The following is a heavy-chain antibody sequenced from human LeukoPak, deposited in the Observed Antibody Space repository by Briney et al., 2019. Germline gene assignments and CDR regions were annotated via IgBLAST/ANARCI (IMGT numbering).Heavy chain of an antibody. CDR3: ARVEIREQQLAHFDY. D-gene: IGHD6-13*01. Sequence: SETLSLTCTVSGGSISSYYWSWIRQPPGKGLEWIGEINHSGSTNYNPSLKSRVTISVDTSKNQFSLKLSSVTAADTAVYYCARVEIREQQLAHFDYWGQGTLVTVSS. V-gene: IGHV4-34*01. J-gene: IGHJ4*02. CDR2: INHSGST. CDR1: GGSISSYY.